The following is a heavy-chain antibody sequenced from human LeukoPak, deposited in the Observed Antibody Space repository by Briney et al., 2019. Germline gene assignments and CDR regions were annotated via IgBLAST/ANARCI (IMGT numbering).Heavy chain of an antibody. Sequence: GRCMRLSCAAAGFTFSNHGMQWVSQAAGKGREWGALILYDGSNKYYVDSVKSRFTISRDNSKNTVYLQMNSLRAEDTGVYYCARDRLEAVTDDDYFDYWGQGTLVTVSS. D-gene: IGHD2-21*02. CDR1: GFTFSNHG. CDR3: ARDRLEAVTDDDYFDY. J-gene: IGHJ4*02. V-gene: IGHV3-33*01. CDR2: ILYDGSNK.